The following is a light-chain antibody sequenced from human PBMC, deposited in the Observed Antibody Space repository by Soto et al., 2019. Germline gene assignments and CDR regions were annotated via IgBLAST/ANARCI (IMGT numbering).Light chain of an antibody. V-gene: IGKV1-33*01. CDR3: QQYDNLPRS. CDR1: QDISNH. Sequence: DIQMTQSPSSLSASVGDRVTITCQASQDISNHLNWFQQKPGKAPEILIYDASNLETGVPSRFSGSGYGTDFTFTISRLQPEDIATYYCQQYDNLPRSFGGGTKVDIK. J-gene: IGKJ4*01. CDR2: DAS.